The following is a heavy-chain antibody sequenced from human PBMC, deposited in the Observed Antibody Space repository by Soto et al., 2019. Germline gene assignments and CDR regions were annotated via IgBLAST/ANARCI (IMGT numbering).Heavy chain of an antibody. CDR1: GFTFSSYA. CDR2: ISGSGGST. V-gene: IGHV3-23*01. Sequence: GGSLRLSCAAPGFTFSSYAMSWVRQAPGKGLEWVSAISGSGGSTYYADSVKGRFTISRDNSKNTLYLQMNSLRAEDTAVYYCARVRTDAARPDWFDPWGQGTLVTVSS. CDR3: ARVRTDAARPDWFDP. J-gene: IGHJ5*02. D-gene: IGHD6-6*01.